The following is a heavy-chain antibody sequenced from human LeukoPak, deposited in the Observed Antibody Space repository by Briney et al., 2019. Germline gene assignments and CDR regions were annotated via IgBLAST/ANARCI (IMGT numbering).Heavy chain of an antibody. D-gene: IGHD1-1*01. J-gene: IGHJ5*02. V-gene: IGHV4-39*01. Sequence: SETLSLTCTVSGGSVSSNNHYCDWVRQPPGKGLEWIGSIFYSGSTYYNPSLKSRVTISVDTSKNQFSLKLSSVTAADTAVYYCTRHGDRGETTKGFDPWGQGTLVTVSS. CDR1: GGSVSSNNHY. CDR2: IFYSGST. CDR3: TRHGDRGETTKGFDP.